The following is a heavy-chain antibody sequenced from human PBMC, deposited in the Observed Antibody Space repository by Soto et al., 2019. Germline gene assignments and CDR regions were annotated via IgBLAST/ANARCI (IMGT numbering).Heavy chain of an antibody. CDR2: INAGNGNT. CDR3: AIRVRVVIPAHDAFDI. D-gene: IGHD3-10*01. CDR1: GYTFTSYA. V-gene: IGHV1-3*01. J-gene: IGHJ3*02. Sequence: QVQLVQSGAEVKKPGASVKVSCKASGYTFTSYAMHWVRQAPGQRLEWMGWINAGNGNTKYSQKFQGRVTITRDTSASTAYMELSSLRSEDTAVYYCAIRVRVVIPAHDAFDIWGQGTMVTVSS.